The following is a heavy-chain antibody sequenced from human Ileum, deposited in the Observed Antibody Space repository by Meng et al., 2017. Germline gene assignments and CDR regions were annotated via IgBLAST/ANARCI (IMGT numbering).Heavy chain of an antibody. CDR2: ISGSGGGT. V-gene: IGHV3-23*01. CDR1: GFTFSSYA. Sequence: EVQLLESGGGLVQPGGSLRLSCAASGFTFSSYAMSWVRQAPGTGLEWVSGISGSGGGTYYADSVKGRFIISRDNSKNTLYLQVNSLRAEDTAVYYCAKPYYFDSSGYPPDYWGQGTLVTVSS. CDR3: AKPYYFDSSGYPPDY. D-gene: IGHD3-22*01. J-gene: IGHJ4*02.